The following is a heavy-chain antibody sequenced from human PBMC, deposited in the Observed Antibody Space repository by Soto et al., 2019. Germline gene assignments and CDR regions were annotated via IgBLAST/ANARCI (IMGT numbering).Heavy chain of an antibody. CDR2: MNPNIDNT. Sequence: VQLVQSGAEVKKPGASVKVSCKASGYTFTSYDINWVRQATGQGLEWMGWMNPNIDNTGYAQKFQGRVTMTRNTSRNTAFMELSSMRSEDTAVYFCVSAVGSLSRMDVWGQGTTVTVSS. D-gene: IGHD1-26*01. CDR1: GYTFTSYD. J-gene: IGHJ6*02. CDR3: VSAVGSLSRMDV. V-gene: IGHV1-8*01.